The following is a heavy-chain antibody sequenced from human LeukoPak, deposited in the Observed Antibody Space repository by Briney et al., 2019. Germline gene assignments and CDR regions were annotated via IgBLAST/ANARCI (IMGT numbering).Heavy chain of an antibody. D-gene: IGHD5-12*01. CDR2: IIPILGIA. J-gene: IGHJ6*02. Sequence: GASVKVSCKASGGTFSSYAISWVRQAPGRGLEWMGRIIPILGIANYAQKFQGRVTITADKSTSTAYMELSSLRSEDTAVYYCARERLVVATITHYYGMDVWGQGTTVTVSS. CDR3: ARERLVVATITHYYGMDV. V-gene: IGHV1-69*04. CDR1: GGTFSSYA.